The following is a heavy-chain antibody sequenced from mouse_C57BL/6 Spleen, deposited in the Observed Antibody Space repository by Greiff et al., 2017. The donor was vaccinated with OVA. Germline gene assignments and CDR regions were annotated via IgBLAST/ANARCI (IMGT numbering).Heavy chain of an antibody. CDR2: IYPGDGDT. CDR1: GYAFSSYW. V-gene: IGHV1-82*01. CDR3: ERSPAGVNAWFAY. J-gene: IGHJ3*01. Sequence: VQLQQSGPELVKPGASVKISCKASGYAFSSYWMNWVKQRPGKGLEWIGRIYPGDGDTNYNGQFKGKATLTANKSYSTTYMQLSSLTSEDSAVYFCERSPAGVNAWFAYWGQGTLVTVSA.